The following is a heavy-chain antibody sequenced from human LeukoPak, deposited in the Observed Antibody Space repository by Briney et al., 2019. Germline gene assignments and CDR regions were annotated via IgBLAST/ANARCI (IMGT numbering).Heavy chain of an antibody. CDR2: IYPGDSDT. CDR3: ARVYSSSLYYFDY. V-gene: IGHV5-51*01. Sequence: GESLKISCKGSGYSFTSYWIGWVRQMPGKSLEWMGIIYPGDSDTRYSPSFQGQVTISADKSISTAYLQWSSLKASDTAMYYCARVYSSSLYYFDYWGQGTLVTVSS. CDR1: GYSFTSYW. D-gene: IGHD6-6*01. J-gene: IGHJ4*02.